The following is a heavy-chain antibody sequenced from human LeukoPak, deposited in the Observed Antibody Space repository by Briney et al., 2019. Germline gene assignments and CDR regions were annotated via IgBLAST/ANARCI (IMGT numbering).Heavy chain of an antibody. Sequence: GGSLRLSCAASGFTFSSYAMHWVRQAPGKGLEWVAVISYDGSNKYYADSVKGRFTISRDNSKNTLYLQMNSLRAEDTAVYYCAKEVSGWPAATTLPYYFDYWGQGTLVTVSS. D-gene: IGHD2-2*01. CDR3: AKEVSGWPAATTLPYYFDY. CDR1: GFTFSSYA. CDR2: ISYDGSNK. J-gene: IGHJ4*02. V-gene: IGHV3-30*04.